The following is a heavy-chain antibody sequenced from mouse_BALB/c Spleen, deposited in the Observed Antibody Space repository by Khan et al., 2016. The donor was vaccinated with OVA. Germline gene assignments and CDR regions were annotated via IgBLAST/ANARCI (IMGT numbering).Heavy chain of an antibody. CDR3: SPVGTYYVSFAY. Sequence: EVQLQQSGPEVVKPGASVKMSCKASGYTFTSYVMHWVKQKPGLGLEWIGYIYPFNDDTKYNEKFKGKATLTSDRSSSTAYMELSSLTSEDSVVDYCSPVGTYYVSFAYWGQGTLVTVSA. CDR1: GYTFTSYV. D-gene: IGHD1-1*01. V-gene: IGHV1S136*01. J-gene: IGHJ3*01. CDR2: IYPFNDDT.